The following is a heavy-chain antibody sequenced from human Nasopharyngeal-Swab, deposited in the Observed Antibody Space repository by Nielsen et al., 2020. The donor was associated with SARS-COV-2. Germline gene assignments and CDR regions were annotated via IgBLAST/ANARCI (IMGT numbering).Heavy chain of an antibody. CDR3: ASDPPRGVVVPAASNWFDP. CDR1: GGTFSSYA. D-gene: IGHD2-2*01. Sequence: SVKVSCKASGGTFSSYAISWVRQAPGQGLEWMGGIIPIFGTANYAQKFQGRVTITADESTSTAYMELSSLRSEDTAVYYCASDPPRGVVVPAASNWFDPWGQGTPVTVSS. V-gene: IGHV1-69*13. J-gene: IGHJ5*02. CDR2: IIPIFGTA.